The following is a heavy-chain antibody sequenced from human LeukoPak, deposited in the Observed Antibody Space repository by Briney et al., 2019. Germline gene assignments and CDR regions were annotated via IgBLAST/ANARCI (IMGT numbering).Heavy chain of an antibody. D-gene: IGHD2-2*01. CDR3: ARDRCSSTSCYPNDP. CDR1: GYTFTSYY. Sequence: ASVKVSCKASGYTFTSYYMHWVRQAPGQGLEWMGIINPSGGSTSYAQKFQGRVTMTRDTSTSTVYMELSSLRSEDTAVYCCARDRCSSTSCYPNDPWGQGTLVTVSS. J-gene: IGHJ5*02. V-gene: IGHV1-46*01. CDR2: INPSGGST.